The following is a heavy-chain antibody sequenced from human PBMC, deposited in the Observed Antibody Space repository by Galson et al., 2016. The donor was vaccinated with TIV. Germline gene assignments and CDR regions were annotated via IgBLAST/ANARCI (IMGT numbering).Heavy chain of an antibody. D-gene: IGHD3-9*01. Sequence: PALVKPTQTVTLTCTFSGFSLTTSGVSVVWIRQPPGKALEWLARIDWDGDKHFSASLKTRLSIAKDTSKSQVVLRLTDVDPVDTGTYYCARVRGGFSGLGPFDNWGQGTPVTVSS. J-gene: IGHJ4*02. V-gene: IGHV2-70*11. CDR1: GFSLTTSGVS. CDR3: ARVRGGFSGLGPFDN. CDR2: IDWDGDK.